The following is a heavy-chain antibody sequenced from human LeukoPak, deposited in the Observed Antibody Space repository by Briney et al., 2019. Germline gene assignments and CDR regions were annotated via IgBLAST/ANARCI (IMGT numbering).Heavy chain of an antibody. CDR1: GFTFSSYG. CDR2: ISYDGSNK. Sequence: GGSLRLSCAAFGFTFSSYGMHWVRQAPGKGLEWVAVISYDGSNKYYADSVKGRFTISRDNSKNTLYLQMNSLRAEDTAVYYCAKELPSSDMWYCSSTSCNYGMDAWGQGTTVTVSS. D-gene: IGHD2-2*01. CDR3: AKELPSSDMWYCSSTSCNYGMDA. V-gene: IGHV3-30*18. J-gene: IGHJ6*02.